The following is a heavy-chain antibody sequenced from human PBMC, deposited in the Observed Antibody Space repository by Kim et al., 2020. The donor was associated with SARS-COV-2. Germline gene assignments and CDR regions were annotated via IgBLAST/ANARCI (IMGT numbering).Heavy chain of an antibody. CDR2: IIPILGIA. J-gene: IGHJ4*02. Sequence: SVKVSCKASGGTFSSYTISWVRQAPGQGLEWMGRIIPILGIANYAQKFQGRVTITADKSTSTAYMELSSLRSEDTAVYYCARDRPNYYDSSGYYSTRLLYYFDYWGQGTLVTVSS. CDR1: GGTFSSYT. D-gene: IGHD3-22*01. V-gene: IGHV1-69*04. CDR3: ARDRPNYYDSSGYYSTRLLYYFDY.